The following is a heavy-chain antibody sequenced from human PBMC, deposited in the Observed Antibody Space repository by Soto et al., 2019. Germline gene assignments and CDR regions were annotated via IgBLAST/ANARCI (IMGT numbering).Heavy chain of an antibody. CDR3: ACENQRSRRDV. D-gene: IGHD1-26*01. CDR2: IYYSGST. CDR1: GGSISSYY. Sequence: SETLSLTCTVSGGSISSYYWSWIRQPPGKGLEWIGYIYYSGSTNYNPSLKSRVTISVDTSTNQFSLILSSVSAADSVVYYCACENQRSRRDVRGHGTTGTV. V-gene: IGHV4-59*01. J-gene: IGHJ6*02.